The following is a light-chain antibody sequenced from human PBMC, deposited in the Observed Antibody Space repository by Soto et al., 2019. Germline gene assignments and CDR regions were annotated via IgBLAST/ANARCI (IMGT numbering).Light chain of an antibody. V-gene: IGKV1-5*01. CDR1: QSISSW. CDR3: QQYNSYSPWM. Sequence: DIQMTQSPSTLSASVGDRVTIACRASQSISSWLAWYPQKPGKAPKLLIYDASSLESGVPSRFSGSGSGTEFTLTISSLQPDDFANYYCQQYNSYSPWMFGQGTKVDIX. J-gene: IGKJ1*01. CDR2: DAS.